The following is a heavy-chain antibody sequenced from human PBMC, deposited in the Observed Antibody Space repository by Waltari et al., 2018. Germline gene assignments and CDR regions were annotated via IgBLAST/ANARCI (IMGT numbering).Heavy chain of an antibody. CDR3: ARVHGHSSGYCFPPFDY. CDR1: GYTFTSYD. J-gene: IGHJ4*02. Sequence: QVQLVQSGAEVKKPGASVKVSCKASGYTFTSYDINWVRQATGQGLEWMGWMNPDSGNTGYAQKCQGRVTMTRTTSISTAYMALSSLRSEDTAVYYCARVHGHSSGYCFPPFDYWGQGTLVTVSS. V-gene: IGHV1-8*01. CDR2: MNPDSGNT. D-gene: IGHD3-22*01.